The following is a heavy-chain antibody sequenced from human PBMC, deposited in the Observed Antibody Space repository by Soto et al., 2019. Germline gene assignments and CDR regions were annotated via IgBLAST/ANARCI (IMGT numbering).Heavy chain of an antibody. CDR3: ARNGHYSNYDGDFDY. V-gene: IGHV1-69*13. Sequence: GASVKVSCKASGGTFSSYAISWVRQAPGQGLEWMGGIIPIFGTANYAQKFQGRVTITADESTSTAYMELSSLRSEDTAVYYCARNGHYSNYDGDFDYWGQGTLVTVSS. CDR1: GGTFSSYA. CDR2: IIPIFGTA. D-gene: IGHD4-4*01. J-gene: IGHJ4*02.